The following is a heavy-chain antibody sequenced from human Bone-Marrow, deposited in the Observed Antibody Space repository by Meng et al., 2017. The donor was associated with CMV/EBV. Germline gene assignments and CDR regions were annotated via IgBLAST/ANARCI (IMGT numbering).Heavy chain of an antibody. D-gene: IGHD3-10*01. V-gene: IGHV3-21*01. CDR3: ARDSKGGSGAFGTYYYYGMDV. CDR1: GFTFSSYS. Sequence: GGSLRLSCAASGFTFSSYSMNWVRQAPGKGLEWVSSISSSSYIYYADSVKGRFTISRDNAKNSLYLQMNSLRAEDTAVYYCARDSKGGSGAFGTYYYYGMDVWGQGTTVTVSS. J-gene: IGHJ6*02. CDR2: ISSSSYI.